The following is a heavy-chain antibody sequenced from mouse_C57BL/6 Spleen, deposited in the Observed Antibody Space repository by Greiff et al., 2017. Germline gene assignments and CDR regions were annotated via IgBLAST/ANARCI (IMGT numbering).Heavy chain of an antibody. CDR1: GFTFSDYG. V-gene: IGHV5-17*01. D-gene: IGHD1-2*01. J-gene: IGHJ1*03. CDR2: ISSGSSTI. CDR3: ARRFITTVDWYFDV. Sequence: EVNVVESGGGLVKPGGSLKLSCAASGFTFSDYGMHWVRQAPEKGLEWVAYISSGSSTIYYADTVKGRFTISRDNAKNTLFLQMTSLRSEDTAMYYCARRFITTVDWYFDVWGTGTTVTVSS.